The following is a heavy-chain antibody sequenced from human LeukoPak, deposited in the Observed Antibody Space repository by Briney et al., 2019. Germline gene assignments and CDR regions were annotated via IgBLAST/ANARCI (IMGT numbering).Heavy chain of an antibody. Sequence: SETLSLTCTVSGGSISSSSYYWGWIRQPPGKGLEWIGSIYYSGSTYYNPSLKSRVTISVDTSKNQFSLKLSSVTAADMAVYYCARGEGNWFDPWGQGTLVTVSS. D-gene: IGHD1-26*01. J-gene: IGHJ5*02. CDR2: IYYSGST. V-gene: IGHV4-39*07. CDR1: GGSISSSSYY. CDR3: ARGEGNWFDP.